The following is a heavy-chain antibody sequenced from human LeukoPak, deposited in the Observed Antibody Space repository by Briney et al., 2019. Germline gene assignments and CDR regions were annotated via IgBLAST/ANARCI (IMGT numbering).Heavy chain of an antibody. D-gene: IGHD4-17*01. CDR3: ARMTTVTTEGI. CDR2: VSSDGNNK. Sequence: GGSLRLSCAASGFTFSNYAMHWVRQAPGKGLEWVAVVSSDGNNKYYADSVRGRFTISRDNSRNTLYLQMHSLRAEDTAVYYCARMTTVTTEGIWGQGTMVTVSS. V-gene: IGHV3-30-3*01. J-gene: IGHJ3*02. CDR1: GFTFSNYA.